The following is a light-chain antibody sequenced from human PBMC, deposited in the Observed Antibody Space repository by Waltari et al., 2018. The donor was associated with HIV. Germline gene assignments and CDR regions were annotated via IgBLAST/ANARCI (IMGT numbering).Light chain of an antibody. CDR3: SSYTSSSTLWV. CDR1: SSDVGGYNS. CDR2: EVS. J-gene: IGLJ3*02. Sequence: QSALTQPASVSGSPGQSITISCTGTSSDVGGYNSVSRYQQNPGKAPKLMIYEVSNRPSGVSNRFSGSKSGNTASLTISGLQAEDEADYYCSSYTSSSTLWVFGGGTKLTVL. V-gene: IGLV2-14*01.